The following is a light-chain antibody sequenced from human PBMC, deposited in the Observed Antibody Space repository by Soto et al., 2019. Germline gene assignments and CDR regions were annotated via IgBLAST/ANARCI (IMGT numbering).Light chain of an antibody. CDR1: SSDVGAYNY. V-gene: IGLV2-14*01. Sequence: QSALTQPASVSGSPGQSITISCTGTSSDVGAYNYDSWYQQHPGKVTKLIIYDVNNRPSGVSNRFSGSKSGNTASLTISGLQTEDEADYYCSSYTSATTYVFGTGTKLTVL. CDR2: DVN. J-gene: IGLJ1*01. CDR3: SSYTSATTYV.